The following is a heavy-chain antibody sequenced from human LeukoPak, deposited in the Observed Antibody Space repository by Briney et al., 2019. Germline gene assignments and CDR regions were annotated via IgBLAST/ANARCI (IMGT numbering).Heavy chain of an antibody. CDR2: IIPILGIA. J-gene: IGHJ4*02. V-gene: IGHV1-69*04. CDR3: AKATRGGVFDY. CDR1: GGTFSSYA. D-gene: IGHD1-26*01. Sequence: ASVKVSCKASGGTFSSYAISWVRQAPGQGLEWMGRIIPILGIANYAQKFQGRVTITADKSTSTAYMELSSLRSEDTAVYYCAKATRGGVFDYWAREPWSPSPQ.